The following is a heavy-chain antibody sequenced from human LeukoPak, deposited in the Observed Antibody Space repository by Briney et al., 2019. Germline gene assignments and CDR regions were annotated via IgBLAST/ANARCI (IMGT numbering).Heavy chain of an antibody. CDR3: ARDPGYSSSSSNFDY. V-gene: IGHV4-38-2*02. D-gene: IGHD6-6*01. CDR1: DYSISSGYY. J-gene: IGHJ4*02. Sequence: SETLSLTCTVSDYSISSGYYWGWIRQPPGKGLEWIGSIYHSGSTYYSPSLKSRVTISVDTSKNQFSLKLSSVTAADTAVYYCARDPGYSSSSSNFDYWGQGVLVTVSS. CDR2: IYHSGST.